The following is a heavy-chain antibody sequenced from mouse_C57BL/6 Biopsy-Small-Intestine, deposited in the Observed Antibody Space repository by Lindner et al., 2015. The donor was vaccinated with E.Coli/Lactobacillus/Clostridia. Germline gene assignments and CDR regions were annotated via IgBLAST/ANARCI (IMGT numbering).Heavy chain of an antibody. J-gene: IGHJ1*01. CDR2: INPKIGTV. V-gene: IGHV1-64*01. Sequence: SVKVSCKTFGNTLTTYHIHWVRQAPGQGLEWMGIINPKIGTVTYAQKFQGRVTMTRDTSTSTVYMELRSLQSVDTAVYYCGRDWGRENPQGRYYSGMDVWGQGTTVTVSS. CDR3: GRDWGRENPQGRYYSGMDV. CDR1: GNTLTTYH. D-gene: IGHD1-1*01.